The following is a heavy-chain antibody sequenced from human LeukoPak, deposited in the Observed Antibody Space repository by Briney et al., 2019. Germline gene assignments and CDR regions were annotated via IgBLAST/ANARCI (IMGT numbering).Heavy chain of an antibody. CDR1: GGSISSYY. D-gene: IGHD3-16*01. CDR3: ARGGNTFYFFDY. J-gene: IGHJ4*02. CDR2: IYYSGST. Sequence: SETLSLTCTVFGGSISSYYWSWVRQPTGKGLEWIGYIYYSGSTNYNPSLKSRVTISLDTSKNQFSLKLSSVTAADTAVYYCARGGNTFYFFDYWGQGILVTVSS. V-gene: IGHV4-59*08.